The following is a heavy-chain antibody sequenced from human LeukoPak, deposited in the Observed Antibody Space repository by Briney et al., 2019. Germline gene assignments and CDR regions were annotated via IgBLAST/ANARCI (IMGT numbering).Heavy chain of an antibody. CDR1: GFSFSSHS. V-gene: IGHV3-21*01. CDR3: VLGLYKEGGIVDS. J-gene: IGHJ4*02. Sequence: TGGSLRLSCEVSGFSFSSHSINWVSQTPGKGLEWVSTISSGSSYIYYADSVKGRFTISRDNAKNSLYLQMNSMRAEYTAVYYCVLGLYKEGGIVDSWGQGTRVTVSS. CDR2: ISSGSSYI. D-gene: IGHD3-16*01.